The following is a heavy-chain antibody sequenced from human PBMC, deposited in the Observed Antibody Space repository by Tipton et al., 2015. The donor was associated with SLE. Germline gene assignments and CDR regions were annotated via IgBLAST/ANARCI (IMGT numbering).Heavy chain of an antibody. Sequence: AVSGFTFSSYAMHWVRQAPGKGLEWVAVISYDGSNKYYADSVKGRFTISRDNSKNTLYLQMNSLRAEDTAVYYCAREPGVAVAGSPHDAFDIWGQGTMVTVSS. CDR3: AREPGVAVAGSPHDAFDI. J-gene: IGHJ3*02. CDR1: GFTFSSYA. CDR2: ISYDGSNK. V-gene: IGHV3-30*04. D-gene: IGHD6-19*01.